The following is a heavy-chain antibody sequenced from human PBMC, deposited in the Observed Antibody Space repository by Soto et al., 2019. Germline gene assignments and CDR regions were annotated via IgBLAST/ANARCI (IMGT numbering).Heavy chain of an antibody. V-gene: IGHV4-30-4*01. CDR3: ARMSYYYDKWYFDL. CDR2: VYYSGTT. Sequence: QLQESGPGLLKPSQSLSLTCSVSGGSINNNDYYWSWIRQTPKKGLEWIGYVYYSGTTYYIPSLQSRVSMSIDTSKNQFLLKMTSVTAADTAIYYCARMSYYYDKWYFDLWGRGTLVAVSS. CDR1: GGSINNNDYY. J-gene: IGHJ2*01. D-gene: IGHD3-22*01.